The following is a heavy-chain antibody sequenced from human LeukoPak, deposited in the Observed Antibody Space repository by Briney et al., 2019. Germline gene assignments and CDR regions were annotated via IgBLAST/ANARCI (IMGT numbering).Heavy chain of an antibody. CDR1: GGSVTSGTYF. Sequence: SETLSLTCTVPGGSVTSGTYFWTWIRQPPGKGLDWIGFISNSGSTNYNPSLKSRVTISRDTSKNRFSLNLNSVTAADTAVYFCARSPSGYRFDYWGQGALVTVSS. J-gene: IGHJ4*02. CDR2: ISNSGST. V-gene: IGHV4-61*01. D-gene: IGHD3-22*01. CDR3: ARSPSGYRFDY.